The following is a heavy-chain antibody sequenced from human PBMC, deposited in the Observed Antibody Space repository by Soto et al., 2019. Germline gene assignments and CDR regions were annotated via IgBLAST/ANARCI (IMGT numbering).Heavy chain of an antibody. CDR2: IKQDGSES. J-gene: IGHJ5*02. CDR1: GFTFSNYW. CDR3: ASAQHIGP. V-gene: IGHV3-7*01. D-gene: IGHD2-21*01. Sequence: GGSLRLSCAASGFTFSNYWMSWVRQAPGKGLEWVANIKQDGSESNYADSVKGRFTISRDNAENSLYLQMTSLRAEDTAVYYSASAQHIGPWGQGTLVTVSS.